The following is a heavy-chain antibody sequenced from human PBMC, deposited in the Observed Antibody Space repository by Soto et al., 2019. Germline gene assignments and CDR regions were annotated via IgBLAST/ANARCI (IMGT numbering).Heavy chain of an antibody. CDR2: IYHSGST. Sequence: SETLSLTCAVSGGSISSSNWWSWVRQPPGKGLEWIGEIYHSGSTNYNPSLKSRVTISVDKPKNQFSLKPSSVTAADTAVYYCARGRYCSSTSCSFDYWGQGTLVTVSS. J-gene: IGHJ4*02. V-gene: IGHV4-4*02. CDR1: GGSISSSNW. D-gene: IGHD2-2*01. CDR3: ARGRYCSSTSCSFDY.